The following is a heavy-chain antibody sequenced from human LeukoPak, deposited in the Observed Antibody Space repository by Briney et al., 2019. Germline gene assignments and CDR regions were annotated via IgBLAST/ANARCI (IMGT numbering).Heavy chain of an antibody. Sequence: GGSLRLSCAASGFTFSSYEMNWVRQAPGKGLEWVSYISGGGSTTYYADSVKGRFTISRDNAKNSLDLQMNSRRTEDTAVYYCASFTDYWGQGTLVTVSS. CDR3: ASFTDY. CDR1: GFTFSSYE. CDR2: ISGGGSTT. V-gene: IGHV3-48*03. J-gene: IGHJ4*02.